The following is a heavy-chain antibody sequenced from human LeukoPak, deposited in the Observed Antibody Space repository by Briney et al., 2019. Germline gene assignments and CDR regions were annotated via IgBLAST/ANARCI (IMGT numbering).Heavy chain of an antibody. J-gene: IGHJ4*02. CDR1: GGSISSGGYY. D-gene: IGHD3-9*01. CDR2: IYYSGST. Sequence: SETLSLTCTVSGGSISSGGYYWSWIRQHPGKGLEWIGYIYYSGSTYYNPSLKSRVTISVDTSKNQFSLKLSSVTAADTAVYYCARASINYDILTGYPTTFDYWGQGTLVTVSS. V-gene: IGHV4-31*03. CDR3: ARASINYDILTGYPTTFDY.